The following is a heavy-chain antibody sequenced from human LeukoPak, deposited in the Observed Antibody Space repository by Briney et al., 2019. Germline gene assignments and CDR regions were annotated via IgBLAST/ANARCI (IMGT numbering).Heavy chain of an antibody. CDR1: GFTFSSYS. V-gene: IGHV3-7*05. D-gene: IGHD3-16*01. J-gene: IGHJ4*02. CDR2: TKQDGSEG. Sequence: GGSLRLSCAASGFTFSSYSMNWVRQAPGKGLEWVATTKQDGSEGYHVDSVKGRFTISRGNAKNSLYLQMSSLRAEDTAVYYCARGSTWGGDYWGQGTLVTVSS. CDR3: ARGSTWGGDY.